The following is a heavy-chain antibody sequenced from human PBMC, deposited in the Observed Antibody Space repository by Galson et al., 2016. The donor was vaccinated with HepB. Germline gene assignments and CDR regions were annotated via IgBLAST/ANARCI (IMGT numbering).Heavy chain of an antibody. J-gene: IGHJ4*02. Sequence: EPLSLTCTVSGGSISSDYWSWIRQPPGKGLEWIGHIHYIGSTNYNPSLKSRVIISVDRSNKQFSLKLRSVTAADTAVYYCATVGSSSGWAYYFDYWGQGIPVTVSS. CDR1: GGSISSDY. CDR3: ATVGSSSGWAYYFDY. V-gene: IGHV4-59*01. CDR2: IHYIGST. D-gene: IGHD6-19*01.